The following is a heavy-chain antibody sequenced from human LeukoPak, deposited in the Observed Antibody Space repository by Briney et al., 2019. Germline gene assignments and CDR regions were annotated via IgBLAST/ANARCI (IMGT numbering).Heavy chain of an antibody. J-gene: IGHJ4*02. CDR3: AKDRIAAAGGGPFDY. CDR2: IWYDGSTK. CDR1: GFTFSSYG. Sequence: TGGSLRLSCAASGFTFSSYGMHWVRQAPGKGLEWVAVIWYDGSTKYYADSVKGRFIISRDNSKNTLYLQMNSLRAEDTAVYYCAKDRIAAAGGGPFDYWGQGTLVTVSS. V-gene: IGHV3-30*02. D-gene: IGHD6-13*01.